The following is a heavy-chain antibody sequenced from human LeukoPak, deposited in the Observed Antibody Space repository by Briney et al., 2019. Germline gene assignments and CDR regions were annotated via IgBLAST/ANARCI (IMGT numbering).Heavy chain of an antibody. Sequence: ASVKASCKVSGYTLTELTMHWVRQAPGKGLEWMGGFNPEDAETIYAQKFQGRLTKTEDTSTDTAYMELSSLRSEDTAVYYCATDVTGTAAFDSWGQGTLVTVSS. CDR1: GYTLTELT. CDR2: FNPEDAET. V-gene: IGHV1-24*01. D-gene: IGHD1-1*01. CDR3: ATDVTGTAAFDS. J-gene: IGHJ4*02.